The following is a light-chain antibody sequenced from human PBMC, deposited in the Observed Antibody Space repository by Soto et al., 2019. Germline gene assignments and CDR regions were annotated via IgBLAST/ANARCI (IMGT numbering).Light chain of an antibody. CDR3: QQYNNWPHT. CDR1: QSVSSK. CDR2: GVS. V-gene: IGKV3-15*01. Sequence: EIVMTQSPATLYLSPGERATLSCRASQSVSSKLAWFQQKPGQAPSLLIYGVSTRATGVPVRFSVSGSGTEFTLTINSLQYEDFAVYYCQQYNNWPHTFCQGTKVDIK. J-gene: IGKJ2*01.